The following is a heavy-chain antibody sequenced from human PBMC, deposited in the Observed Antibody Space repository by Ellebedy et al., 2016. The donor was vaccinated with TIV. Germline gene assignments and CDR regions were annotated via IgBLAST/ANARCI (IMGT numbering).Heavy chain of an antibody. CDR1: GFTFSGYG. CDR3: ANTWYGRSVDNFDF. J-gene: IGHJ3*01. V-gene: IGHV3-23*01. CDR2: ISYSGVGT. Sequence: GESLKISXAASGFTFSGYGMSWVRQAPGKGLEWVSAISYSGVGTHYADSVKGRFTISRDNSKNTLYLQRNSLRAKDTAVYYCANTWYGRSVDNFDFWGQGTMVTVSS. D-gene: IGHD1-14*01.